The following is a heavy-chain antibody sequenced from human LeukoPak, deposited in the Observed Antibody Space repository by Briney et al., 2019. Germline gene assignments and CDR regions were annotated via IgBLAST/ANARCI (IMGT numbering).Heavy chain of an antibody. CDR3: AREGGPYRPLDY. J-gene: IGHJ4*02. CDR1: GGSISDTNW. CDR2: VNLQGST. V-gene: IGHV4-4*02. Sequence: SGTLSLTCGVSGGSISDTNWWTWFRQPPGKGLEWIGEVNLQGSTNYNPSLKSRVAISVDKSENHISLKLTSVTAADTAVYYCAREGGPYRPLDYSGQGTLVTVTS.